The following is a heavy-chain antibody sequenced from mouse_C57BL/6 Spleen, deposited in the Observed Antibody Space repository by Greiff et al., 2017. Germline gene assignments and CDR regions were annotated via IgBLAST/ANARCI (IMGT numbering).Heavy chain of an antibody. CDR2: IYPGSGST. V-gene: IGHV1-55*01. CDR3: ARSYYYGSSSRFWFAY. D-gene: IGHD1-1*01. J-gene: IGHJ3*01. CDR1: GYTFTSYW. Sequence: QVQLQQPGAELVKPGASVKMSCKASGYTFTSYWITWEKQRPGQGLEWIGDIYPGSGSTNYNEKFKSKATLTVDTSSSTAYMQLSSLTSEDSAVYYCARSYYYGSSSRFWFAYWGQGTLVTVSA.